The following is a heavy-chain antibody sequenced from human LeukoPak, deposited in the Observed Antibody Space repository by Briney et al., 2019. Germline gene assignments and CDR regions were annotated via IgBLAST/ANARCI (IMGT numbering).Heavy chain of an antibody. J-gene: IGHJ5*02. CDR1: GGSFSGYY. CDR3: ARGRYSGYYNWFDP. D-gene: IGHD5-12*01. CDR2: INHSGST. V-gene: IGHV4-34*01. Sequence: SETMSLTCAVYGGSFSGYYWSWISQPPGKGLEWIGEINHSGSTNYNPSLKSRVTISVDTSKNQFSLKLSSVTAADTAVYYCARGRYSGYYNWFDPWGQGTLVTVSS.